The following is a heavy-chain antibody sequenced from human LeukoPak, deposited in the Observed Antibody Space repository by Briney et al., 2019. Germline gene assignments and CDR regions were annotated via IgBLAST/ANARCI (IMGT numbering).Heavy chain of an antibody. V-gene: IGHV4-4*07. Sequence: PSETLSLTCTVSGGSISSYYWSWIRQPAGKGLEWIGRIYTSGSTNYNPSLKSRVTMSVDTSKNQFSLKLSSVAAADTAVYYCARERGNYYDGYYFDYWGQGTLVTVSS. CDR1: GGSISSYY. J-gene: IGHJ4*02. D-gene: IGHD3-22*01. CDR3: ARERGNYYDGYYFDY. CDR2: IYTSGST.